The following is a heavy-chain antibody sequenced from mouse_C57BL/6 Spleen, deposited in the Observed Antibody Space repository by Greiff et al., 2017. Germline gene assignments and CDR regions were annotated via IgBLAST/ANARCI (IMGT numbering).Heavy chain of an antibody. CDR3: ARPFTALVDYDC. CDR2: INPNNGGT. CDR1: GYTFTDYY. Sequence: EVQLQQPGPELVKPGASVKISCKASGYTFTDYYMNWVKQSHGKSLEWIGDINPNNGGTNYNEKFKGKATLTVDNSSSTAYMELISLTSYDSAVYYCARPFTALVDYDCWGQGTTLTVAS. D-gene: IGHD1-1*01. J-gene: IGHJ2*01. V-gene: IGHV1-26*01.